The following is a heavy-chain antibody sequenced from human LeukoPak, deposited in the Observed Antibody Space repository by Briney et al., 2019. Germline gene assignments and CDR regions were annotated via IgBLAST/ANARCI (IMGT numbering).Heavy chain of an antibody. V-gene: IGHV4-39*01. CDR3: GRRKYGVPFDP. D-gene: IGHD4-17*01. J-gene: IGHJ5*02. Sequence: SETLSLTCTVSGDSITSNNYYWGWIRQPPGEGLEWIGSIYYDGSTFYSPSLRSRVTISADTSRNQFSLKLRSVTAADTAVYYCGRRKYGVPFDPWGQGTLVTVSS. CDR1: GDSITSNNYY. CDR2: IYYDGST.